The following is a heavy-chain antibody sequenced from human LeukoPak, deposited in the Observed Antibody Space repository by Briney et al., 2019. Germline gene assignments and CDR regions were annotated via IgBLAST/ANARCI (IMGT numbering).Heavy chain of an antibody. CDR1: GFTLDDYG. J-gene: IGHJ4*02. CDR3: ASVADTAMAFDY. Sequence: GGSLRLSCAASGFTLDDYGMSCVPQAPGKGQEWVSGINWNGGSTGYADSVKGGFTIYRDNAKNSLYLRMNILRAEDTALYYCASVADTAMAFDYWGQGTLVTVSS. D-gene: IGHD5-18*01. CDR2: INWNGGST. V-gene: IGHV3-20*04.